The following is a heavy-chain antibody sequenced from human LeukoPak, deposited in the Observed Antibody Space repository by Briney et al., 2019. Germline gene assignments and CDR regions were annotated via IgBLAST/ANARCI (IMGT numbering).Heavy chain of an antibody. CDR1: GGSISSGDYF. CDR3: AREQVAASDFYYYGMDV. CDR2: IYYSGRT. Sequence: SETLSLTCTVSGGSISSGDYFWRWVRQPPGKGLKWIGYIYYSGRTYYNPSLKSRVTISLDTSKNQFSLKLSSVTAADTAVYYCAREQVAASDFYYYGMDVWGQGTTVTVSS. D-gene: IGHD2-15*01. J-gene: IGHJ6*02. V-gene: IGHV4-30-4*01.